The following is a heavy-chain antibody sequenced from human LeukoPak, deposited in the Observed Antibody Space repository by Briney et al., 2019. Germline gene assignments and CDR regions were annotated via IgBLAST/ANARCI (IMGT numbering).Heavy chain of an antibody. CDR2: IYYSGST. V-gene: IGHV4-39*07. D-gene: IGHD1-26*01. CDR1: GGSISSSSYY. J-gene: IGHJ3*02. CDR3: ARERRGGSYYDAFDI. Sequence: SETLSLTCTVSGGSISSSSYYWGWIRQPPGKGLEWIGSIYYSGSTYYNPSLKSRVTISVDTSKNQFSLKLSSVTAADTAVYYCARERRGGSYYDAFDIWGQGTMVTVSS.